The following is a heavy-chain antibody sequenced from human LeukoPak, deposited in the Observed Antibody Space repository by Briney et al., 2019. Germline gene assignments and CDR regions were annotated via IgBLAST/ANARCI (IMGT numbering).Heavy chain of an antibody. CDR1: GGSFSGYY. V-gene: IGHV4-34*01. J-gene: IGHJ4*02. CDR2: INHSGST. D-gene: IGHD5-12*01. CDR3: ARGGTGVGIVATIPLPFDY. Sequence: PSETLSLTCAVSGGSFSGYYWSWIRQPPGKGLEWIGEINHSGSTNYNPSLKSRVTISVDTSKNQFSLKLSSVTAADTAVYYCARGGTGVGIVATIPLPFDYWGQGTLVTVSS.